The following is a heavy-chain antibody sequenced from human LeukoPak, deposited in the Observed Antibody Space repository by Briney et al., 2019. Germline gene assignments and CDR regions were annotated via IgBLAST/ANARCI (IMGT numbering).Heavy chain of an antibody. Sequence: GGSLRLSCAASAFTFSTYSMHWVRQAPGKGLEWVSAISGSGGSTYYADSVKGRFTISRDNSKNTLYLQMNSLRAEDAAVYYCAKAPVTTCRGAYCYPFDYWGQGTLVTVSS. D-gene: IGHD2-21*01. CDR1: AFTFSTYS. J-gene: IGHJ4*02. CDR2: ISGSGGST. CDR3: AKAPVTTCRGAYCYPFDY. V-gene: IGHV3-23*01.